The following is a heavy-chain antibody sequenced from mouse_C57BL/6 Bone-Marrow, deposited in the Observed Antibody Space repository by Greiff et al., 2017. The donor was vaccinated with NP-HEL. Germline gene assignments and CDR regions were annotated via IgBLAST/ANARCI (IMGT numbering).Heavy chain of an antibody. J-gene: IGHJ1*03. V-gene: IGHV1-5*01. CDR3: TRSYYYGSSYRYFDV. CDR1: GYTFTSYW. D-gene: IGHD1-1*01. Sequence: VQLQQSGTVLARPGASVKMSCKTSGYTFTSYWMHWVKQRPGQGLEWIGAIYPGNSDTSYNQKFKGKAKLTAVTSASTAYMELSSLTNEDSAVYYCTRSYYYGSSYRYFDVWGTATTVTVSS. CDR2: IYPGNSDT.